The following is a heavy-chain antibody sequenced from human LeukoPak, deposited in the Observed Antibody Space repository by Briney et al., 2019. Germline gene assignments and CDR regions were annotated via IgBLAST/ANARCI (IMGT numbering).Heavy chain of an antibody. CDR2: IYHSGST. V-gene: IGHV4-30-2*01. D-gene: IGHD7-27*01. J-gene: IGHJ4*02. CDR3: ARGGDRRDFDY. Sequence: SETLSLTCAVSSGSISSGGYSWSWIRQPPGKGLEWIGYIYHSGSTYYNPSLKSRVTISVDRSTNQFSLKLNSVTAADTAVYYCARGGDRRDFDYWDQGTQVTVSS. CDR1: SGSISSGGYS.